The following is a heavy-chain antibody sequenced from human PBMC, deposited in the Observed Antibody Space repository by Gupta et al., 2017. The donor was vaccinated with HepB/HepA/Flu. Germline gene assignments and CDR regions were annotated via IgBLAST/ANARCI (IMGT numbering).Heavy chain of an antibody. V-gene: IGHV2-70*17. Sequence: QVTLRESGPALVKPTQTLTLTCTFSGFSLSTGGMCVSWIRQPPGKALEWLARIDWDDDKFYSTSLKTRLTISKDTSKNQVVLTMTNMDPVDTATYYCARIWRSTATVTTWKYFDYWGQGTLVTVAS. CDR3: ARIWRSTATVTTWKYFDY. J-gene: IGHJ4*02. D-gene: IGHD4-17*01. CDR1: GFSLSTGGMC. CDR2: IDWDDDK.